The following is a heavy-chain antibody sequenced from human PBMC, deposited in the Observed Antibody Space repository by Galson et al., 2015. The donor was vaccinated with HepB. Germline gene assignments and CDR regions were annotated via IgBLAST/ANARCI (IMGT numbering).Heavy chain of an antibody. J-gene: IGHJ4*02. CDR3: ARHSDSSSWDLRN. Sequence: SETLSLTCSVSGGSISSYYWSWIRQPPGKGLEWIGYIYYSGSTNYSPSLKSRVTISLDTSKNQFSLKLRSVTAADTAVYYCARHSDSSSWDLRNWGQGTLVTVSS. CDR2: IYYSGST. CDR1: GGSISSYY. D-gene: IGHD6-13*01. V-gene: IGHV4-59*08.